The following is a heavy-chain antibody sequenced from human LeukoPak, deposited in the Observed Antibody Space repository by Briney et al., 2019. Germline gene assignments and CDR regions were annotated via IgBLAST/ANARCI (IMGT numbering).Heavy chain of an antibody. CDR1: GGSISTYY. Sequence: KPSETLSLTCTVSGGSISTYYWSWIRQPPGKGLEWIGCIYYSGSTNYNPSLKSRVTISVDMSKNQFSLKLSSVTAADTAVYSCARHVGYSSGFDYWGQGTLVTVSS. V-gene: IGHV4-59*08. CDR3: ARHVGYSSGFDY. D-gene: IGHD5-18*01. J-gene: IGHJ4*02. CDR2: IYYSGST.